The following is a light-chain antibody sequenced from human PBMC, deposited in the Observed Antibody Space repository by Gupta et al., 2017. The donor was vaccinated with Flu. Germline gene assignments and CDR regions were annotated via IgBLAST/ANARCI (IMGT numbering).Light chain of an antibody. J-gene: IGKJ2*01. CDR1: QKIANY. CDR3: QQRVNWPWT. Sequence: PATLSLSPGERATLSCRASQKIANYLAWYQHKPGQAPRLLVYDASKRATGIPARFSGSGSGTDFTLTISNLEPGDFAVYFCQQRVNWPWTFGQGTKLDIK. V-gene: IGKV3-11*01. CDR2: DAS.